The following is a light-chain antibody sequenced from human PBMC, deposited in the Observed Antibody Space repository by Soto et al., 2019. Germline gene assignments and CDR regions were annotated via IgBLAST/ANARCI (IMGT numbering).Light chain of an antibody. CDR1: ISDVGSYNL. CDR3: CSYAGSSTYV. Sequence: SILSPPPSVCGSPGQSIPISCTGTISDVGSYNLVSWYQQHPGKAPKLMIYEGSKRPSGVSNRLSGSKSGNTASPTISGLQAEDEADYYCCSYAGSSTYVFGTGTKV. J-gene: IGLJ1*01. V-gene: IGLV2-23*01. CDR2: EGS.